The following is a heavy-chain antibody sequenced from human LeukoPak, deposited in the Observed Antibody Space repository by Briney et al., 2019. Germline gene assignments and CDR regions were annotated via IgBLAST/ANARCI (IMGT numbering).Heavy chain of an antibody. D-gene: IGHD3-3*01. V-gene: IGHV1-8*01. J-gene: IGHJ6*03. CDR3: ARLLGDFWSGYGPYYYMDV. Sequence: GASVKVSCKASGYTFTSYDINWVRQATGQGLEWMGWMNPNSGNTGYAQKFQGRVTMTRNTSISTAYMELSGLRSEDTAVYYCARLLGDFWSGYGPYYYMDVWGKGTTVTVSS. CDR2: MNPNSGNT. CDR1: GYTFTSYD.